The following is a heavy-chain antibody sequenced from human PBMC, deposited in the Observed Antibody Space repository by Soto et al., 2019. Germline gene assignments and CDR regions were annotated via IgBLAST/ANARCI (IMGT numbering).Heavy chain of an antibody. D-gene: IGHD3-22*01. CDR1: GYTFTSYA. Sequence: QVQLVQSGAEVKKPGASVKVSCKASGYTFTSYAMHWVRQAPGQRLEWMGWINAGNGNTKYSQKFQGRVTITRDTSASTAYMELSSLRSEDTDVYYCARTSGYYVYDYWGQGTQVTVSS. CDR2: INAGNGNT. V-gene: IGHV1-3*01. CDR3: ARTSGYYVYDY. J-gene: IGHJ4*02.